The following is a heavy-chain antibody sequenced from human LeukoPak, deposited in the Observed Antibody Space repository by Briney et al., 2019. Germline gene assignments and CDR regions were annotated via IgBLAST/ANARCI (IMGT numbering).Heavy chain of an antibody. CDR1: GYTLTNYY. D-gene: IGHD3-22*01. Sequence: ASVKVSCKASGYTLTNYYIHWVRQAPGQGLEWMGIINPSGGSTSYAQKFQGRVTMTRDTSTSTVYMELSSLRSEDTAVYYCARSKEADSSGYPYYFDYWGQGTLVTVSS. CDR3: ARSKEADSSGYPYYFDY. CDR2: INPSGGST. J-gene: IGHJ4*02. V-gene: IGHV1-46*01.